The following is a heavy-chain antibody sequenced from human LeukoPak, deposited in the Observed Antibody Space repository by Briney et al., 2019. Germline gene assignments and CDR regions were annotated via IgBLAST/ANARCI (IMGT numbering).Heavy chain of an antibody. CDR1: GFTFSSYG. D-gene: IGHD2-8*01. J-gene: IGHJ3*02. CDR3: AKGRQEWWTFDALDI. Sequence: PGRSLRLSCAASGFTFSSYGMHCVRQAPGKGLEWVALISFDGGKKYYAGSVKGRFTISRDNSKDTLYLQMNSLIPDDTAVYYCAKGRQEWWTFDALDIWGQGTMVTVSS. CDR2: ISFDGGKK. V-gene: IGHV3-30*18.